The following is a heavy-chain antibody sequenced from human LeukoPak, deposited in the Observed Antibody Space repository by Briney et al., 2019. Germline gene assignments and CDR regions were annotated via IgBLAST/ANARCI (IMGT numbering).Heavy chain of an antibody. CDR3: ARGGSSWYLVEY. CDR2: IYSSGSD. CDR1: GGSFSSDDYY. Sequence: PSETLSLTCTVSGGSFSSDDYYWSWIRQPPGKGLEWIGYIYSSGSDYYNPSISSRVTISVDTSKNQFSLKLSSVTAADAAVYYCARGGSSWYLVEYWGQGTLVTVSS. D-gene: IGHD6-13*01. J-gene: IGHJ4*02. V-gene: IGHV4-30-4*08.